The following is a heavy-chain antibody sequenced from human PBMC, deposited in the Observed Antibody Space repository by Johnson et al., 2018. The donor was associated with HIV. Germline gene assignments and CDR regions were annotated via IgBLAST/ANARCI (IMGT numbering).Heavy chain of an antibody. V-gene: IGHV3-66*02. Sequence: VQFVESGGGVVRPGASLSLPCSASRFTYDDYGMSSVRQALGKGLEWVSGIYSGGTTYYADSVKVRFTISRDNSKNTLYLQMNSRRAEDTAVYYCARDRTDSGYGKIAFDIWGQGTMVTVSS. CDR3: ARDRTDSGYGKIAFDI. CDR1: RFTYDDYG. J-gene: IGHJ3*02. CDR2: IYSGGTT. D-gene: IGHD5-12*01.